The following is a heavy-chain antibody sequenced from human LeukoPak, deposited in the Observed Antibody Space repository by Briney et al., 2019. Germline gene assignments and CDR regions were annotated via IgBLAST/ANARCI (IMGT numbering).Heavy chain of an antibody. CDR2: IYRSGST. J-gene: IGHJ6*03. D-gene: IGHD2-2*01. Sequence: SETLSLTCTVSGYSISSGYYWVWIRQPPGKGLEWIGSIYRSGSTNYNPSLKSRVTVSVDTSKNQFSLKVNSVTAADTAVYYCARGDCSSTICYSPMDVWGKGTTVTVSS. CDR1: GYSISSGYY. CDR3: ARGDCSSTICYSPMDV. V-gene: IGHV4-38-2*02.